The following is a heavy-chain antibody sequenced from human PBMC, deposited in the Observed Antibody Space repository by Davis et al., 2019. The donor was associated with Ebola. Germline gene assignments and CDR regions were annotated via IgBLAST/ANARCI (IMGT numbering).Heavy chain of an antibody. Sequence: PAGSLRLSCKGSGYSFTSYWIGWVRQMPGKGLEWMGTIYPGDSDTRYSPSFQGQVTISAHKSISTAYLQWSSLKASETAMYYCARTGIASYGGNSGFDYWGQGTLVTVSS. J-gene: IGHJ4*02. CDR3: ARTGIASYGGNSGFDY. CDR2: IYPGDSDT. D-gene: IGHD4-23*01. CDR1: GYSFTSYW. V-gene: IGHV5-51*01.